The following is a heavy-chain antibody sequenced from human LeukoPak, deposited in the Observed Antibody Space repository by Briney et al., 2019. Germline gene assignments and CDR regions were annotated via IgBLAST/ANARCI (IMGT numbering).Heavy chain of an antibody. CDR2: IKSKTDGETT. Sequence: PGGSLRLSCAASGFTFNNAWMNWVRQAPGKGLEWVGRIKSKTDGETTDYASPVKARFTISRDDSMNTLYLQMNSLVTEGTAVYYCTTLERWQRQSGDYWSPGTLVTVSS. CDR3: TTLERWQRQSGDY. V-gene: IGHV3-15*07. D-gene: IGHD5-24*01. CDR1: GFTFNNAW. J-gene: IGHJ4*02.